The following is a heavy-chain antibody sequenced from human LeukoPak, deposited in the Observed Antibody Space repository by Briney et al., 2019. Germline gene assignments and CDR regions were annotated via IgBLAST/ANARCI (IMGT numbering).Heavy chain of an antibody. Sequence: PSETLSLTCTVSGGSISSGSYYWSWIRQPAGKGLEWIGRIYTSGSTNYNPSLKTRVTLSVDTSKNQFSLKLSSVTAADTAVYYCARGGHCGGDCYFYYWGQGTLVTVSS. CDR3: ARGGHCGGDCYFYY. D-gene: IGHD2-21*02. CDR2: IYTSGST. J-gene: IGHJ4*02. V-gene: IGHV4-61*02. CDR1: GGSISSGSYY.